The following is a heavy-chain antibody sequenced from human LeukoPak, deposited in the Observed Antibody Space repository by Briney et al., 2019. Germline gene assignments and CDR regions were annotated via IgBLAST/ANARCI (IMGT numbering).Heavy chain of an antibody. CDR1: GFTFTSYW. CDR2: INSDGSST. D-gene: IGHD6-13*01. Sequence: GGSLRLSCAASGFTFTSYWMHWVRQVPGKGLLWVSRINSDGSSTSYADSVKGRFTISRDNAKNTLYLQMNSLRAEDTAVYYCARRIAAAAAPYYFDYWGQGTLVTVSS. J-gene: IGHJ4*02. CDR3: ARRIAAAAAPYYFDY. V-gene: IGHV3-74*01.